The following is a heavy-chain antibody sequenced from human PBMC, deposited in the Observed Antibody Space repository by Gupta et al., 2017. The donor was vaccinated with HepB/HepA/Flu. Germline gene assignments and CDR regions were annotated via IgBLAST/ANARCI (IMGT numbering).Heavy chain of an antibody. J-gene: IGHJ5*02. Sequence: QVQLVESGGGVVQPGRSLRLSCAASGFTFSSYGMHWVRQAPGKGLEWVAVISDDGSNKYYADSVKGRFTIARDNSKNTLYLQRNRMRAEETAVYYCAKEPHPLLGVGEQGGGWFDPWGQGTLVTVSS. CDR3: AKEPHPLLGVGEQGGGWFDP. D-gene: IGHD3-10*01. CDR1: GFTFSSYG. CDR2: ISDDGSNK. V-gene: IGHV3-30*18.